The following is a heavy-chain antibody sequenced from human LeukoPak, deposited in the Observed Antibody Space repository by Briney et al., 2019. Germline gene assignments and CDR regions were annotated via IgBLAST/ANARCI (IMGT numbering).Heavy chain of an antibody. J-gene: IGHJ6*02. CDR1: GGSFSGYY. Sequence: PSETLSLTCAVYGGSFSGYYWSWIRQPPGKGLEWIGEINHSGSTNYNPSLKSRVTISVDTSKNQFSLKLSSVTAADTAVYYCARILWLDYYYYGMDVWGQGTTVTVSS. D-gene: IGHD3-10*01. V-gene: IGHV4-34*01. CDR2: INHSGST. CDR3: ARILWLDYYYYGMDV.